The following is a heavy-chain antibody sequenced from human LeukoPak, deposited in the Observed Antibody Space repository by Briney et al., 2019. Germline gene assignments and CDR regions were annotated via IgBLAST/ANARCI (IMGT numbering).Heavy chain of an antibody. D-gene: IGHD3-10*01. CDR3: AKDHPFRGVIGTRWYFDL. V-gene: IGHV3-23*01. Sequence: HSGGSLRLSCAASGFTFSSYAMSWVRQAPGKGLEWVSAISGSGGSTYYADSVKGRFTISRDSSKNTLYLQMNSLRAEDTAVYYCAKDHPFRGVIGTRWYFDLWGRGTLVTVSS. CDR1: GFTFSSYA. J-gene: IGHJ2*01. CDR2: ISGSGGST.